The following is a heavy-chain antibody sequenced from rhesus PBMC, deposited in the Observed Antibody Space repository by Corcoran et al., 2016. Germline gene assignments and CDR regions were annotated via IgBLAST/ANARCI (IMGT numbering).Heavy chain of an antibody. V-gene: IGHV4-93*01. Sequence: QVQLQESGPAVVKPSETLSLTCAVSGGSISSSNWWSWIRQSPGKGLEWIGGIYGSGGSTEYNPSLKSRVTISKEPSKNQVSLKLSFVTAADTAVYYCARPWGIAAAGSDYWGQGVLVTVSS. J-gene: IGHJ4*01. CDR1: GGSISSSNW. D-gene: IGHD6-31*01. CDR3: ARPWGIAAAGSDY. CDR2: IYGSGGST.